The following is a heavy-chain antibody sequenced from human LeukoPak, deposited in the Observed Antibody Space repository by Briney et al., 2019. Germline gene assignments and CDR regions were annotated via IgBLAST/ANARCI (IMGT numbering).Heavy chain of an antibody. D-gene: IGHD3-10*02. Sequence: GGSLRLSCAASDFTFTNNFMSWVRQVPGKGLEWVANIKQDGSETTYADSVRGRFTISRDNAKNSLYLQMNSLRAEDTAVYYCAELGITMIGGVWGKGTTVTISS. CDR2: IKQDGSET. J-gene: IGHJ6*04. CDR1: DFTFTNNF. V-gene: IGHV3-7*01. CDR3: AELGITMIGGV.